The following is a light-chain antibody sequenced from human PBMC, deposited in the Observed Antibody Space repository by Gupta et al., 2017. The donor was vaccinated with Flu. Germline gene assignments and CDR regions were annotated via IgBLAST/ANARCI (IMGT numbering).Light chain of an antibody. CDR2: RNN. CDR3: AAWDDSLSGPDVV. Sequence: QSVLTQPPSASGTPGQRVTISCSGRSSNIGSNYVYGYQQLPGTAPKLLIYRNNQRPSGVPDRFSGSKSGTSASLAISGLRSEDEADYYCAAWDDSLSGPDVVFGGGTKLTVL. V-gene: IGLV1-47*01. CDR1: SSNIGSNY. J-gene: IGLJ2*01.